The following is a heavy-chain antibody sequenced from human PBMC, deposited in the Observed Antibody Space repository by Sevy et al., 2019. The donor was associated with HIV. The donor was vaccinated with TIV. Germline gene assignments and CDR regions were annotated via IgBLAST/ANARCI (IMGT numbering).Heavy chain of an antibody. CDR3: ARGFRRITMIVVVIPHFDY. Sequence: GGSLRLSCAASGFTFSSYSMNWGRQAPGKGLEWVSYISSSSSTIYYADSVKGRFTISRDNAKNSLYLQMNSLRDEDTAVYYCARGFRRITMIVVVIPHFDYWGQGTLVTVSS. D-gene: IGHD3-22*01. CDR1: GFTFSSYS. V-gene: IGHV3-48*02. CDR2: ISSSSSTI. J-gene: IGHJ4*02.